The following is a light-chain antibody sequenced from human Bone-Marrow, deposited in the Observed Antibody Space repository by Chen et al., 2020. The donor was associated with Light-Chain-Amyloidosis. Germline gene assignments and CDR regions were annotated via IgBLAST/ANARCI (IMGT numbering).Light chain of an antibody. CDR1: DLPTEY. CDR3: QSADRRGTWV. CDR2: KDS. V-gene: IGLV3-25*03. Sequence: SYELTQPPSVSVSPGQTARITCSGDDLPTEYAYWYQQKPGQAPVLVIYKDSERPSGIPERFSGSSSGTTVTLTIRGVRAEDEADEDCQSADRRGTWVFGGGTKLSVL. J-gene: IGLJ3*02.